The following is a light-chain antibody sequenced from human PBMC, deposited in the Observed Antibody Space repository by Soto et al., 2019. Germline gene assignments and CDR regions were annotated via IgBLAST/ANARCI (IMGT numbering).Light chain of an antibody. J-gene: IGKJ2*01. CDR2: DAS. CDR1: QSISNW. V-gene: IGKV1-5*01. CDR3: QQYKIYST. Sequence: DIQMTQSPSTLSVSVGDRVTITYRASQSISNWLAWYQQKPGKAPKLLIYDASSLESGVPSRFSGSGSGTEFTLTISSLQPDDFATYYCQQYKIYSTFGQGTKLEIK.